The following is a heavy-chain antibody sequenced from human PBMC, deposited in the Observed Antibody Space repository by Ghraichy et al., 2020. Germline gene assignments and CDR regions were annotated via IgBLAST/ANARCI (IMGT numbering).Heavy chain of an antibody. J-gene: IGHJ6*02. CDR2: VNWNGHSK. CDR3: ARDTITQSEHYYGSGSYYRYFYHGLDV. Sequence: GGSLRLSCAASGFTFDRYGLNCVRHAPGKGLEWVAGVNWNGHSKGYGDSVKGRFTISRDNANNSLYLQMNSLSVEDTALYFCARDTITQSEHYYGSGSYYRYFYHGLDVWGQGTTVTVS. D-gene: IGHD3-10*01. V-gene: IGHV3-20*04. CDR1: GFTFDRYG.